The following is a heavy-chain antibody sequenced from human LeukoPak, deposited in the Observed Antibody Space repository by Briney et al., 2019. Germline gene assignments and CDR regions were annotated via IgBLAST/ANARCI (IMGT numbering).Heavy chain of an antibody. CDR1: GYSFTGHY. V-gene: IGHV1-2*02. J-gene: IGHJ4*02. CDR3: ARDNYDSAGGY. D-gene: IGHD3-3*01. Sequence: ASVKVSCKASGYSFTGHYIHWVRQAPGQGLEWMGWINPNSGDTTYVKKFQGRVTMTRDTSISTAYMELSRLRSGDTAVYYCARDNYDSAGGYWGQGTLVTVSS. CDR2: INPNSGDT.